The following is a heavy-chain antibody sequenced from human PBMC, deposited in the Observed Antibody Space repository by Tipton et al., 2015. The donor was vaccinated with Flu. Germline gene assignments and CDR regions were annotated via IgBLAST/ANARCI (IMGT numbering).Heavy chain of an antibody. V-gene: IGHV1-2*02. Sequence: QLVQSGAEVKKPGASVKVSCKASGYTFTGYYMHWVRQAPGQGLEWMGWINPNSGGTNYAQKFQGRVTMTRDTSISTAYMELSRLRSDDTAVYYCARDKGRILWFGDNAFDIWGQGTMVTVSS. D-gene: IGHD3-10*01. CDR1: GYTFTGYY. CDR2: INPNSGGT. CDR3: ARDKGRILWFGDNAFDI. J-gene: IGHJ3*02.